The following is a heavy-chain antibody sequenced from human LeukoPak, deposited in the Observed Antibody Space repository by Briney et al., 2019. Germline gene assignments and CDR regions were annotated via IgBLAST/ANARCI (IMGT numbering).Heavy chain of an antibody. J-gene: IGHJ5*01. V-gene: IGHV4-61*01. CDR2: IYYSGST. CDR1: GGSVNSGSYY. D-gene: IGHD2-15*01. CDR3: ARVHSFNWFDP. Sequence: SETLRFTCTVSGGSVNSGSYYWSWIRQPPGKGLEWIGFIYYSGSTNYNASLKSRVNISLDTSKNQFSLKVSSVTAADTAVYYCARVHSFNWFDPWGQGTLVNVSS.